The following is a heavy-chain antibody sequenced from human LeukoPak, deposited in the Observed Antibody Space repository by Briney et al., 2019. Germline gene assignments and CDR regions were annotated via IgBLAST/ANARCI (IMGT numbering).Heavy chain of an antibody. CDR1: GYTFTNSY. Sequence: ASVKVSCKASGYTFTNSYIHWVRQAPGQVLEWMGLINPDGGNTNYAQNFQGRVTITRNTSISTAYMELSSLRSEDTAVYYCARDYYYGSGPDYYYYYMDVWGKGTTVTVSS. CDR3: ARDYYYGSGPDYYYYYMDV. D-gene: IGHD3-10*01. V-gene: IGHV1-46*01. J-gene: IGHJ6*03. CDR2: INPDGGNT.